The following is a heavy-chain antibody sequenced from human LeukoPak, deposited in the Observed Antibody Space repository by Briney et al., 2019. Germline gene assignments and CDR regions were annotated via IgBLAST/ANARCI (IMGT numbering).Heavy chain of an antibody. CDR2: FDPEDGET. CDR1: GYTLTELS. V-gene: IGHV1-24*01. D-gene: IGHD6-13*01. Sequence: AASVKVSCKVSGYTLTELSMHWVRQAPGKGLEWMGGFDPEDGETIYAQKFQGRVTMTEDTSTDTAYMELSSLRSEDTAVYYSATGTRYSSSWYSVGYYYYYYGMDVWGQGTTVTVSS. J-gene: IGHJ6*02. CDR3: ATGTRYSSSWYSVGYYYYYYGMDV.